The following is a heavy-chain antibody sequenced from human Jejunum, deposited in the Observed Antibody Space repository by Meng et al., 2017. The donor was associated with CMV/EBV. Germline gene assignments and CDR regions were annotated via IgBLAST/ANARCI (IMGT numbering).Heavy chain of an antibody. CDR1: AGSISSTTYY. D-gene: IGHD2-2*01. CDR3: ARSSTSGFDP. CDR2: IYYSGTT. Sequence: TVSAGSISSTTYYWGWIRQPPGKGLEWIGDIYYSGTTYYNPSLKSRLTISLDTSKNHFSLRLSSVTAADTALYYCARSSTSGFDPWGQGTLVTVSS. J-gene: IGHJ5*02. V-gene: IGHV4-39*07.